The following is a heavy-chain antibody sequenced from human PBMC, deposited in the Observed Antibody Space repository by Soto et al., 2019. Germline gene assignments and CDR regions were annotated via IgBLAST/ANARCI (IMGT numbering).Heavy chain of an antibody. J-gene: IGHJ4*02. CDR1: SDFISTSTW. D-gene: IGHD2-15*01. CDR3: ASSPGSLAGDY. CDR2: IYHSGST. V-gene: IGHV4-4*02. Sequence: XGTLSLTCTVSSDFISTSTWWSCVRQPPGRGLEWIGEIYHSGSTNYNPSLKSRVTISVDKTKNQFSLNLTSVTAADTAVYYCASSPGSLAGDYWGQGTLVTVSS.